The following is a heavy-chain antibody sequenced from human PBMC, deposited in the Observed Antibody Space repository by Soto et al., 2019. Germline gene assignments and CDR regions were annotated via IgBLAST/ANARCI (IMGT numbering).Heavy chain of an antibody. Sequence: SLRLSCAASGFTFSTYGMHWVRQAPGKGLEWVAVISYDGNNKYYADSVKGRFTISRDNSKNTLHLQMNSLRAEDTAVYYCAKDDSSGYYLTPLTDWGQGTLVTVSS. V-gene: IGHV3-30*18. D-gene: IGHD3-22*01. CDR3: AKDDSSGYYLTPLTD. CDR2: ISYDGNNK. J-gene: IGHJ4*02. CDR1: GFTFSTYG.